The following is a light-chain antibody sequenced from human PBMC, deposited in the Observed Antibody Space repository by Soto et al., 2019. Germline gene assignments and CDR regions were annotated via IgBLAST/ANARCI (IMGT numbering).Light chain of an antibody. CDR2: TSN. V-gene: IGLV1-44*01. CDR3: AVWDDSLNVFYV. J-gene: IGLJ1*01. Sequence: QSVLTQPPSASGTPGQRVTISCSGSSSNIGSNSVNWYQQLPGSAPRFLISTSNHRPSGIPDRFSASKSGTSASLAISGLQSEDEGDYYCAVWDDSLNVFYVFGTGTKV. CDR1: SSNIGSNS.